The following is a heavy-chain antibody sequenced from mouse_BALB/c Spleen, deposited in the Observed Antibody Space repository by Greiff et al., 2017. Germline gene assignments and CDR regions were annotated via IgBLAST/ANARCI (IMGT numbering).Heavy chain of an antibody. CDR2: INPSTGYT. CDR3: ARRGGNYEGYFDV. Sequence: QVQLQQSGAELAKPGASVKMSCKASGYTFTSYWMHWVKQRPGQGLEWIGYINPSTGYTEYNQKFKDKATLTADKSSSTAYMQLSSLTSEDSAVYYCARRGGNYEGYFDVWGAGTTVTVAS. D-gene: IGHD2-1*01. J-gene: IGHJ1*01. V-gene: IGHV1-7*01. CDR1: GYTFTSYW.